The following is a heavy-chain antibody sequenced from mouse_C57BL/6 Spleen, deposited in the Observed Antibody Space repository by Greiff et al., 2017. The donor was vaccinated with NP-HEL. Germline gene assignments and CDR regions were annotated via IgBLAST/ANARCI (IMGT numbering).Heavy chain of an antibody. J-gene: IGHJ4*01. Sequence: VQLQQSGAELVKPGASVKISCKASGYAFSSYWMNWVKQRPGKGLEWIGQIYPGDGDTNYNGKFKGKATLTADKSSSKAYMQLSSLTSEDSAVYFCAGSTMVTTRAMDYWGQGTSVTVSS. CDR1: GYAFSSYW. CDR3: AGSTMVTTRAMDY. V-gene: IGHV1-80*01. D-gene: IGHD2-2*01. CDR2: IYPGDGDT.